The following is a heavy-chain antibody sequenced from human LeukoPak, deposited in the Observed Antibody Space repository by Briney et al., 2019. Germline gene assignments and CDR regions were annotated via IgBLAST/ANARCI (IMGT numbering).Heavy chain of an antibody. CDR2: IKQDGSEK. CDR3: ARDDYDILPNWFDP. V-gene: IGHV3-7*01. Sequence: GGSLRLSCAASGFTFSSYWMSWVRQAPGKGLEWVANIKQDGSEKYYVDSVKGRFTISRDNAKNSLYLQMNSLRAEDTAVYYCARDDYDILPNWFDPWGQGTLVTVSS. J-gene: IGHJ5*02. D-gene: IGHD3-9*01. CDR1: GFTFSSYW.